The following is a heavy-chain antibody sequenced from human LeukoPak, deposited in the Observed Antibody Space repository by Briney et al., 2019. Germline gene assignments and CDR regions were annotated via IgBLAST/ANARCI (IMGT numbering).Heavy chain of an antibody. D-gene: IGHD1-1*01. Sequence: PGGSLRLSCAASGFTFDDYAMSWVRQAPGKGLEWVSGINWNGGSTGYADSVKGRFTISRDNAKNSLYLQMNSLRAEDTALYYCAKQTTRGDAFDIWGQGTMVTVSS. V-gene: IGHV3-20*04. CDR3: AKQTTRGDAFDI. CDR2: INWNGGST. J-gene: IGHJ3*02. CDR1: GFTFDDYA.